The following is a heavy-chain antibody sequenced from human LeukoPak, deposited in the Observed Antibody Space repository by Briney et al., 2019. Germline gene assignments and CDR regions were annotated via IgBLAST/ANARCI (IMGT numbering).Heavy chain of an antibody. J-gene: IGHJ5*02. D-gene: IGHD5-12*01. V-gene: IGHV3-30*02. CDR1: GFTFSNFG. CDR3: TKVRFSDSGRDGLDH. Sequence: PGGSLRLSCAASGFTFSNFGMHWVRQAPGKGLEWVAFIRFDGSNKDYADSVKGRFTISRDNSKKTLYLEMNSLRAEDTAVYHCTKVRFSDSGRDGLDHWGQGTLVTVSS. CDR2: IRFDGSNK.